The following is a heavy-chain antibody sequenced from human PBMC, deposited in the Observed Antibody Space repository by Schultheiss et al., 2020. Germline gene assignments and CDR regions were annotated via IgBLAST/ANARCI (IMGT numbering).Heavy chain of an antibody. Sequence: ASVKVSCKASGYTFTSYGISWVRQAPGQGLEWMGWISAYNGNTNYAQKLQGRVTMTTDTSTSTAYMELRSLRSDDTAVYYCARASDFWSGYYLYYYYGMDVWGKGTTVTVSS. V-gene: IGHV1-18*01. CDR2: ISAYNGNT. CDR3: ARASDFWSGYYLYYYYGMDV. J-gene: IGHJ6*04. D-gene: IGHD3-3*01. CDR1: GYTFTSYG.